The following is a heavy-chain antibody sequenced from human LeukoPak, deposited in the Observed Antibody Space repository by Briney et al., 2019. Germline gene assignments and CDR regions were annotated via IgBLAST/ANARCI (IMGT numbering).Heavy chain of an antibody. CDR2: IRQDGSEK. CDR1: GLNFEAYW. V-gene: IGHV3-7*01. CDR3: AREGDFWTGFSPNWLDP. Sequence: GESLRLSCVDSGLNFEAYWMAWVRQAPGKGPEWVANIRQDGSEKNYVDSVRGRFTISRDNAKNPLYLQMNSLRAEDTAVYYCAREGDFWTGFSPNWLDPWGQGTLVTVSS. D-gene: IGHD3/OR15-3a*01. J-gene: IGHJ5*02.